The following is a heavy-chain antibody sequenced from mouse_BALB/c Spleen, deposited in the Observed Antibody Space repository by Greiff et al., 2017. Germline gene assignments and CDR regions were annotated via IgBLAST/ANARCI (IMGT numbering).Heavy chain of an antibody. CDR1: GFTFNTYA. V-gene: IGHV10-1*02. CDR3: VRGEKVLGY. J-gene: IGHJ2*01. Sequence: EVQLVESGGGLVQPKGSLKLSCAASGFTFNTYAMNWVRQAPGKGMEWVARIRSKSNNYATYYADSVKDRFTISRDDSQSMLYLQMNNLKTEDTAMYYCVRGEKVLGYGGQGTTLTVSS. CDR2: IRSKSNNYAT.